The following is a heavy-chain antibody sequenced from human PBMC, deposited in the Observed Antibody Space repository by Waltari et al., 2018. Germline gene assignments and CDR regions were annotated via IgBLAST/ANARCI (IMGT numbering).Heavy chain of an antibody. J-gene: IGHJ4*02. Sequence: EVLLVVSGGGLVQTGQSRRLSCTTSGCTFGEYVMTWVRQAPGQGLEWVGFIGDKGYGGTAEYGASVKGRFTISRDDSKGIVYLQMDSLKTEDTAVYFCTRKVFSDYWGQGSLVTVSS. CDR1: GCTFGEYV. CDR3: TRKVFSDY. CDR2: IGDKGYGGTA. V-gene: IGHV3-49*04.